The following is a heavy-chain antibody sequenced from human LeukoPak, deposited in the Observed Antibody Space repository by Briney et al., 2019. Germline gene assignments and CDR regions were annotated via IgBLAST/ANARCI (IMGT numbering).Heavy chain of an antibody. V-gene: IGHV3-74*01. CDR2: INSDGSST. D-gene: IGHD5-18*01. CDR3: ARVDTAYGFDY. J-gene: IGHJ4*02. CDR1: GFTFSSYW. Sequence: GGSLRLSCAASGFTFSSYWMHWVRQAPGKGLVWVSRINSDGSSTSYADSVKGRFSISRDNAKNTLYLQMNSLRAEDTAVYYCARVDTAYGFDYWGQGTLVTVSS.